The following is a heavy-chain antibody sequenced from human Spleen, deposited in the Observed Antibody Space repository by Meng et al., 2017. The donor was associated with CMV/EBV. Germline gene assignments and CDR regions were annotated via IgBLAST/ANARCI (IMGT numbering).Heavy chain of an antibody. CDR1: GFTFSSYE. V-gene: IGHV3-48*03. CDR2: ISGSGSTI. Sequence: GESLKISCTASGFTFSSYEMNWVRQAPGRGLEWASYISGSGSTIYYADSVKGRFTISRDNTKNSLYLQMNSLRAEDTAVYYCARAPITIFGVAYYGMDVWGQGTTVTVS. J-gene: IGHJ6*02. CDR3: ARAPITIFGVAYYGMDV. D-gene: IGHD3-3*01.